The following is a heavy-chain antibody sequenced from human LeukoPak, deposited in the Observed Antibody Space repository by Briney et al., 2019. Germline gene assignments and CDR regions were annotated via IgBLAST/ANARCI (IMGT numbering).Heavy chain of an antibody. CDR2: IYHSGST. Sequence: SETLSLTCAVSGYSISSGYYWGWIRQPPGKGLEWIGSIYHSGSTYYNPSLKSRVTISVDTSKNQFSLKLSSVTAADTAVYYFARHRGLFGYYYMDVWGKGTTVTVSS. CDR3: ARHRGLFGYYYMDV. D-gene: IGHD3-10*01. V-gene: IGHV4-38-2*01. CDR1: GYSISSGYY. J-gene: IGHJ6*03.